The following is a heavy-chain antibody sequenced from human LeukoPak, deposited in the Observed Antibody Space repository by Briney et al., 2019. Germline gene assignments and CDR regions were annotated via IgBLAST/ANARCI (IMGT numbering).Heavy chain of an antibody. CDR1: GFTFSDYY. J-gene: IGHJ4*02. CDR2: IYYSGST. CDR3: ASYSYYYDSSGYFDY. V-gene: IGHV4-59*01. D-gene: IGHD3-22*01. Sequence: GSLRLSCAASGFTFSDYYMSWIRQPPGKGLEWIGYIYYSGSTNYNPSLKSRVTISVDTSKNQFSLKLSSVTAADTAVYYCASYSYYYDSSGYFDYWGQGTLVTVSS.